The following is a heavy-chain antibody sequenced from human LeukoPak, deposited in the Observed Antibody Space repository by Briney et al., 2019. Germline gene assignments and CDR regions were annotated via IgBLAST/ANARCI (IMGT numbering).Heavy chain of an antibody. CDR1: GFTFSSYG. J-gene: IGHJ4*02. CDR2: ISYDGSNK. Sequence: GRSLRLSCAASGFTFSSYGMHWVRQAPGKGLEWVAVISYDGSNKYYADSVKGRFTISRDNSKNTLYLQMNSLRAEDTAVYYCAKDRYYDSSGYTLDYWGQGTLVTVSS. V-gene: IGHV3-30*18. D-gene: IGHD3-22*01. CDR3: AKDRYYDSSGYTLDY.